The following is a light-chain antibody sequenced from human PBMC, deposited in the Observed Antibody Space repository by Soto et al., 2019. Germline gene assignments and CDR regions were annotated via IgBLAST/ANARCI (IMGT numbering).Light chain of an antibody. CDR2: AAS. CDR1: QSISSY. V-gene: IGKV1-39*01. Sequence: DLQMTQSPSSLSASVGDRVTITCRASQSISSYLNWYQQKPGKAPKLLMYAASSLRSGVPSRFSGSGSGTDFTLTISSLQPEDFATYYCQQSYITPPTFGQGTRLEIK. J-gene: IGKJ5*01. CDR3: QQSYITPPT.